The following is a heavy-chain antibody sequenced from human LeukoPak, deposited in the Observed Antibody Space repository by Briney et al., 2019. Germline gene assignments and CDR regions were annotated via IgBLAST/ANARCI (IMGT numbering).Heavy chain of an antibody. V-gene: IGHV3-23*01. Sequence: GGSLRLSCAAFGFTFSSYAMSWVRQAPGKGLEWVSAISGSGGSTYYADSVKGRFTISRDNSKNTLYLQMNSLRAEDTAVYYCAKEQLIGYDYVWGSYRYVYFDYWGQGTLVTVSS. D-gene: IGHD3-16*02. CDR1: GFTFSSYA. CDR3: AKEQLIGYDYVWGSYRYVYFDY. J-gene: IGHJ4*02. CDR2: ISGSGGST.